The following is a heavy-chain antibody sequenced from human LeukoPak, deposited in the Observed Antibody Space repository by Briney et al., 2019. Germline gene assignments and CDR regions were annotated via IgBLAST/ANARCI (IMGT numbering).Heavy chain of an antibody. D-gene: IGHD5-18*01. J-gene: IGHJ4*02. Sequence: GGSLRLSCAASGFTFSSYWMNWVRQAPGKGLEWVSYISGSTSSSSTIYYADSVKGRFTISRDNAKHSLYLQMNSLRAEDTAVYYCARDPDTFMDPNFDYWGQGTLVTVSS. CDR3: ARDPDTFMDPNFDY. V-gene: IGHV3-48*04. CDR1: GFTFSSYW. CDR2: ISGSTSSSSTI.